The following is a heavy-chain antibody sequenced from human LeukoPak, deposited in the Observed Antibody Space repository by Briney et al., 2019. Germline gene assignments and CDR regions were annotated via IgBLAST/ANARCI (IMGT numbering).Heavy chain of an antibody. D-gene: IGHD3-16*02. CDR2: ISWNSGSI. CDR3: AKGFYHYFDY. V-gene: IGHV3-9*01. J-gene: IGHJ4*02. CDR1: GFTFDDYA. Sequence: PGRSLRLSCAASGFTFDDYAMHWVRQAPGKGLEWVSGISWNSGSIGYADSVKGRFTISRDNAKNSLYLQMNSLRAEDTALYYCAKGFYHYFDYWGQGTLVTVSS.